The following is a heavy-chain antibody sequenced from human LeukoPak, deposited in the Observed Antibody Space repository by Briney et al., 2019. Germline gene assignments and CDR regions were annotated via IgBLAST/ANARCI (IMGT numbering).Heavy chain of an antibody. J-gene: IGHJ6*02. Sequence: PGGSLRLSCAASGFTVSSNYMSWVRQAPGKGLEWVSVIYSGGSTNYADSVKGRFTISRDNSKNTLYLQMNSLRAEDTAVYCCARGYCSSTGCYGPYYYYGMDVWGQGTTVTVSS. V-gene: IGHV3-53*01. CDR1: GFTVSSNY. CDR2: IYSGGST. D-gene: IGHD2-2*01. CDR3: ARGYCSSTGCYGPYYYYGMDV.